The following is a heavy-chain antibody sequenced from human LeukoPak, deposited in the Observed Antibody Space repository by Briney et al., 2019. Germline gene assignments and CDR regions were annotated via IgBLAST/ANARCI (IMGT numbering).Heavy chain of an antibody. J-gene: IGHJ4*02. CDR3: AKDRGEYYDFWSGSYYFDY. Sequence: GGSLRLSCAASGFTFSSDGLSWVRQAPGKGLEWVSSITNSGGSTSYADSVKGRFSISRDNSKNALYLQMNSLRAEDTAVYYCAKDRGEYYDFWSGSYYFDYWGQGTLVTVSS. CDR2: ITNSGGST. D-gene: IGHD3-3*01. CDR1: GFTFSSDG. V-gene: IGHV3-23*01.